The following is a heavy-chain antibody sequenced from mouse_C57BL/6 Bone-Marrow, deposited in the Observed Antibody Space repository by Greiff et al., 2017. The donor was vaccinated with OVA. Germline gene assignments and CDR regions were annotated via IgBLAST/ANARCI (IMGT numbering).Heavy chain of an antibody. J-gene: IGHJ2*01. D-gene: IGHD2-1*01. Sequence: QVQLQQSGAELVKPGASVKISCKASGYAFSSYWMNWVKQRPGKGLEWIGQIYPGDGDTNYNGKFKGKATLTADKSSSTAYMQLSSLTSEDSAVYFCARFYYGNSRDYWGQGTTLTVSS. CDR3: ARFYYGNSRDY. CDR1: GYAFSSYW. V-gene: IGHV1-80*01. CDR2: IYPGDGDT.